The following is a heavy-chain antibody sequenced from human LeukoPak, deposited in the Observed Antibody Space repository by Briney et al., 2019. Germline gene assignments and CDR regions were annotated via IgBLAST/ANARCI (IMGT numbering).Heavy chain of an antibody. D-gene: IGHD3-3*01. Sequence: SKTLSLTCTVSGGSISSSSYYWGWIRQPPGKGLEWIGSIYYSGSTYYNPSLKSRVTISVDTSKNQFSLKLSSVTAADTAVYYCARQFYDFWSGSTPNWFDPWGQGTLVTVSS. CDR2: IYYSGST. CDR3: ARQFYDFWSGSTPNWFDP. V-gene: IGHV4-39*01. J-gene: IGHJ5*02. CDR1: GGSISSSSYY.